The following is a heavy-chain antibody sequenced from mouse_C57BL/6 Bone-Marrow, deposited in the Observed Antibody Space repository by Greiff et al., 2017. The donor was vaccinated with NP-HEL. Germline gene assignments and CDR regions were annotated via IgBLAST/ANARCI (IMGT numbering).Heavy chain of an antibody. CDR3: ARWNWCFDY. J-gene: IGHJ2*01. CDR1: GYTFTSSW. D-gene: IGHD4-1*01. CDR2: IYPSDSET. Sequence: VQLQQPGAELVRPGSSVKLSCKASGYTFTSSWMDWVKQRPGQGLEWIGNIYPSDSETHYNQKFKDKATLTVDKSSSTAYMQLSSLTSEDSAVYYCARWNWCFDYWGQGTTLTVSS. V-gene: IGHV1-61*01.